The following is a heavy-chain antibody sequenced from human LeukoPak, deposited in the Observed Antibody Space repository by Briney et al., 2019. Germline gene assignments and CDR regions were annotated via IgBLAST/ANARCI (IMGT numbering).Heavy chain of an antibody. CDR2: IIPIFGTA. CDR3: ARVVWGIAARNNWFDP. J-gene: IGHJ5*02. CDR1: GGTFSSYA. Sequence: GSSVKVSCKASGGTFSSYAISWVRQAPGQGLEWMGGIIPIFGTANYAQKFQGRVTITTDESTSTAYMELSNLRSEDTAVYYCARVVWGIAARNNWFDPWGQGTLVTVSS. D-gene: IGHD6-6*01. V-gene: IGHV1-69*05.